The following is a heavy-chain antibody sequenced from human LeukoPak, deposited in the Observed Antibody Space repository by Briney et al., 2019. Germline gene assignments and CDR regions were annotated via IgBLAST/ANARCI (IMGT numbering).Heavy chain of an antibody. Sequence: SETLSPTCAVYGGSLNGYHWSWIRQPPGKGLEWIGEINHSGTSKYNSSLKSRATISVDTSKNQFSLKLNSVTAADTAVYYCARRPDGFDIWGQGTMVTVSS. CDR2: INHSGTS. J-gene: IGHJ3*02. CDR1: GGSLNGYH. V-gene: IGHV4-34*01. CDR3: ARRPDGFDI.